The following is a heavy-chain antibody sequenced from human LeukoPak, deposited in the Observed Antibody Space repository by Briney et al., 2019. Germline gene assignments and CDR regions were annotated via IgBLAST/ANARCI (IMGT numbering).Heavy chain of an antibody. CDR3: AKAYGTTAIFDY. J-gene: IGHJ4*02. V-gene: IGHV3-9*01. Sequence: SLRLSCAASGFTFDDYAMHWVRQAPGKGLEWVSGISWNSGSIGYADSVKGRFTISRDNAKNSLYPQMNSLRAEDTALYYCAKAYGTTAIFDYWGQGTLVTVSS. D-gene: IGHD1-14*01. CDR1: GFTFDDYA. CDR2: ISWNSGSI.